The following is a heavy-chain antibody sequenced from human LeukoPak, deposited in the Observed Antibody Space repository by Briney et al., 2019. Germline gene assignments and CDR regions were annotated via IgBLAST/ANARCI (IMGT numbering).Heavy chain of an antibody. CDR1: VDSISSSKW. J-gene: IGHJ4*02. V-gene: IGHV4-4*02. D-gene: IGHD6-13*01. CDR2: IYYSGST. Sequence: PSETLSLTCAVSVDSISSSKWWSWVRQAPGKGLEWIGYIYYSGSTNYNPSLKSRVTISVDKSKNQFSLKLSSVTAADTAVYYCAREAMAAAGDYWGQGTLVTVSS. CDR3: AREAMAAAGDY.